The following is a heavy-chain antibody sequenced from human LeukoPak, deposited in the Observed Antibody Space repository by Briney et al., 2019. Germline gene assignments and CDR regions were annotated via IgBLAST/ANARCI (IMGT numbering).Heavy chain of an antibody. D-gene: IGHD6-19*01. CDR3: ARVGYSSGWYFDY. CDR1: GFTFSTYS. J-gene: IGHJ4*02. CDR2: ISSTSSYI. Sequence: GGSLRLSCAASGFTFSTYSMNWVRQAPGKGLEWVSSISSTSSYIYYADSVKGRFTISRDNAQKSLYLQMNSLRAEDTAVYYCARVGYSSGWYFDYWGQGTLVTVSS. V-gene: IGHV3-21*01.